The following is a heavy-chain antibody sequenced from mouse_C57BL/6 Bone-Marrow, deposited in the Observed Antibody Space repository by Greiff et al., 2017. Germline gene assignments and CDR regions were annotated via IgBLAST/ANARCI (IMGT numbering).Heavy chain of an antibody. D-gene: IGHD1-1*01. CDR3: ARKGIYYYGLFDY. Sequence: QVQLQQPGAELVKPGASVKLSCKASGYTFTSYWMHWVKQRPGQGLEWIGMIHPNSGSTNYNEKFKSKATLTVDKSYSTAYMQLSSLTSEDSAVYYCARKGIYYYGLFDYWGQGTTLTVSS. CDR2: IHPNSGST. J-gene: IGHJ2*01. V-gene: IGHV1-64*01. CDR1: GYTFTSYW.